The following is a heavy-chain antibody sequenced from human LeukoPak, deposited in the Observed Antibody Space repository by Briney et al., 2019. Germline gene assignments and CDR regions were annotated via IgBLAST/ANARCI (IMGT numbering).Heavy chain of an antibody. CDR3: ARGPSRLRGNWFDP. CDR1: GGSISSYY. Sequence: SETLSLTCTVSGGSISSYYWSWIRQPPGKGLEWIGYIYYSGSTNYNPSLKSRVTISVVTSKNQFSLKLSSVTAADTAVYYCARGPSRLRGNWFDPWGQGTLVTVSS. D-gene: IGHD5-12*01. J-gene: IGHJ5*02. CDR2: IYYSGST. V-gene: IGHV4-59*01.